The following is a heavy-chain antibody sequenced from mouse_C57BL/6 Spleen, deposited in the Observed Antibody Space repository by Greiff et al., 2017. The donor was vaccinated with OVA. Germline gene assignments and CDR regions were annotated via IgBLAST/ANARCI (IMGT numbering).Heavy chain of an antibody. CDR1: GYTFTSYW. CDR2: IYPGSGST. Sequence: QVQLQQSGAELVKPGASVKMSCKASGYTFTSYWITWVKQRPGQGLEWIGDIYPGSGSTNYNEKFKSKATLTVDTSSSTAYMQLSSLTSEDSAVYYCAREAFYYGSSSAWFAYWGQGTLVTVSA. V-gene: IGHV1-55*01. CDR3: AREAFYYGSSSAWFAY. J-gene: IGHJ3*01. D-gene: IGHD1-1*01.